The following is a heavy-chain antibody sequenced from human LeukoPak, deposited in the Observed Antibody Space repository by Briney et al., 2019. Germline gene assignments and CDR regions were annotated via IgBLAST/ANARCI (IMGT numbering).Heavy chain of an antibody. J-gene: IGHJ4*02. Sequence: PGGSLRLSCAASGFTFSSYAMHWVRQAPGKGLEWVAVISYDGSNKYYADSVKGRFTISRDNAKNSLYLQMNSLRAEDTAVYYCARDESLKAAVAGRVTGYWGQGTLVTVSS. D-gene: IGHD6-19*01. CDR3: ARDESLKAAVAGRVTGY. CDR1: GFTFSSYA. V-gene: IGHV3-30-3*01. CDR2: ISYDGSNK.